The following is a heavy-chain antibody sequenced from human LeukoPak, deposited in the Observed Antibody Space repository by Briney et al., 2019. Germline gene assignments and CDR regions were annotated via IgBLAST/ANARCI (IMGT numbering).Heavy chain of an antibody. CDR1: GFIFGDYT. Sequence: HPGGSLRLSCTASGFIFGDYTMSWFRQAPGKGLEWVGFIRSKAYGGTTEYAASVKGRFTISRDDSKSIAYLQMNSLKTEDTAVYYCTSDDFPANYWGQGTLVTVSS. CDR2: IRSKAYGGTT. CDR3: TSDDFPANY. D-gene: IGHD2-2*01. J-gene: IGHJ4*02. V-gene: IGHV3-49*03.